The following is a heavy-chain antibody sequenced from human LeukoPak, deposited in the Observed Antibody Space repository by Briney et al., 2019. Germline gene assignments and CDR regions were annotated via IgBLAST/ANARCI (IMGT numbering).Heavy chain of an antibody. CDR1: GFTFSNHW. CDR2: INGDGSDT. CDR3: ARDPGYCSGGRCYRLYGMDV. V-gene: IGHV3-74*01. Sequence: GGSLRLSCAASGFTFSNHWMHWVRQTPGKGLVWVARINGDGSDTSYADSVWGRFTISRDNAKNTLYLQMNSLRAEDTAVYYCARDPGYCSGGRCYRLYGMDVWGQGTTVTVSS. D-gene: IGHD2-15*01. J-gene: IGHJ6*02.